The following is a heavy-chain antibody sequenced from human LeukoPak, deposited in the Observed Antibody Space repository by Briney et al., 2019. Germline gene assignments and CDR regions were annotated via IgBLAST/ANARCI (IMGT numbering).Heavy chain of an antibody. CDR1: GFSLSTSGVG. CDR2: IYGDDDK. V-gene: IGHV2-5*02. Sequence: SGPTLFKPTPTLTLTCTFSGFSLSTSGVGVGWIRQPPGKALEWLALIYGDDDKRYSPSLKSRVTITKDTSKNQVVLTMTNMDSVDTATYYCAHRRDYSRRDWFDPWGQGTLVTVSS. D-gene: IGHD4-11*01. CDR3: AHRRDYSRRDWFDP. J-gene: IGHJ5*02.